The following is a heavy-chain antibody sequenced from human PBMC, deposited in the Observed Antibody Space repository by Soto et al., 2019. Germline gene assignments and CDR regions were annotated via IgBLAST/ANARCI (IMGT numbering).Heavy chain of an antibody. CDR3: ARVDYYDSSGYYFGAEYFQH. CDR2: IYYSGST. V-gene: IGHV4-30-4*01. J-gene: IGHJ1*01. D-gene: IGHD3-22*01. Sequence: SETLSLTWTVSGGSISSGGYCWSWIRQPPGKGLEWIGYIYYSGSTYYNPSLKSRVTISVDTSKNQFSLKLSSVTAADTAVYYCARVDYYDSSGYYFGAEYFQHWGQGTLVTVSS. CDR1: GGSISSGGYC.